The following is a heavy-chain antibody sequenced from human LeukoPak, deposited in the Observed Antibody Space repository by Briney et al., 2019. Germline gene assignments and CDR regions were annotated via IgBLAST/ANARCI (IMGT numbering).Heavy chain of an antibody. CDR3: ARSSQQRVFDY. J-gene: IGHJ4*02. CDR2: ISPNSGGT. CDR1: GYTFTGYY. V-gene: IGHV1-2*02. Sequence: ASVKVSCKAPGYTFTGYYMHWVRQASGQGLEWMGWISPNSGGTNYAQKFQGRVTMTRDTSISTAYMELSRLRSDDTAVYYCARSSQQRVFDYWGQGTLVTVSS. D-gene: IGHD6-13*01.